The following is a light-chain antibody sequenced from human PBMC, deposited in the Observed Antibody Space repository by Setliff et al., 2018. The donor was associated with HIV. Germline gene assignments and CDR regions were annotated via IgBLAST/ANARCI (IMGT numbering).Light chain of an antibody. CDR3: QSYDIRLSSYV. CDR1: STNIGASYG. J-gene: IGLJ1*01. CDR2: DNT. Sequence: QSVLTQPPSVSGAPGQRVTISCTGSSTNIGASYGVHWYQQFPGTAPKLLIYDNTNRPSGVPDRCSGSKSGTSASLAITGLQAEDEADYYCQSYDIRLSSYVFGAGTKVTVL. V-gene: IGLV1-40*01.